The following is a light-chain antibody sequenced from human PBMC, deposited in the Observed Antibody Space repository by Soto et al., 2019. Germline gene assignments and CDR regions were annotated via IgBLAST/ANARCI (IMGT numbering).Light chain of an antibody. CDR3: QAYDTSLSVV. Sequence: QSVLTQPPSVSGAPGQRVTISCTGSSSNIGAGYDVHWYQQLPGTAPKLLIYANSNRPSGVPDRFSGSKSGTSAYLAITGLQAEDEAHYYCQAYDTSLSVVFGGGTKLTVL. CDR1: SSNIGAGYD. V-gene: IGLV1-40*01. J-gene: IGLJ2*01. CDR2: ANS.